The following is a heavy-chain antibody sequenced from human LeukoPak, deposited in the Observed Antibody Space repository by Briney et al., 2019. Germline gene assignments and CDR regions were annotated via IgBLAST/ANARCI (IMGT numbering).Heavy chain of an antibody. V-gene: IGHV3-23*01. CDR2: ITGGGGST. Sequence: PGGSLRLSCAASGFIFSTYSMNWVRQAPGKGLEWVSAITGGGGSTYYADSVKGRFTISRDNSKNTLYLQMNSLRAEDTAVYYCAKGSSGWYWRFDYWGQGTLVTVSS. D-gene: IGHD6-19*01. J-gene: IGHJ4*02. CDR1: GFIFSTYS. CDR3: AKGSSGWYWRFDY.